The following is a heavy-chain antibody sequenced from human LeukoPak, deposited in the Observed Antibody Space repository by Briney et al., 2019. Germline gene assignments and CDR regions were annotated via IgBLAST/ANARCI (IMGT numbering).Heavy chain of an antibody. V-gene: IGHV3-30-3*01. CDR3: ARGPDLGRYYDFWSGYREPYYYYGMDV. Sequence: PGGSLRPSCAASGFTFSSYAMHWVRQAPGKGLEWVAVISYDGSNKYYADSVKGRFTISRDNSKNTLYLQMNSLRAEDTAVYYCARGPDLGRYYDFWSGYREPYYYYGMDVWGQGTTVTVSS. J-gene: IGHJ6*02. CDR2: ISYDGSNK. D-gene: IGHD3-3*01. CDR1: GFTFSSYA.